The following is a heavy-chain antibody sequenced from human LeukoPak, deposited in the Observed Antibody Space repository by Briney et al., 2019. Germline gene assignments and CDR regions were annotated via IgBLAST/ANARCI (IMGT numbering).Heavy chain of an antibody. V-gene: IGHV3-21*01. D-gene: IGHD3-22*01. CDR3: ARGNYYDSSGYIDY. J-gene: IGHJ4*02. CDR1: GFTFSNYS. Sequence: GGSLRLSCAASGFTFSNYSMNWVRQAPGKGLEWVSSISSSSSYIYYADSVKGRFTISRDNSKNTLYLQMNSLRAEDTAVYYCARGNYYDSSGYIDYWGQGTLVTVSS. CDR2: ISSSSSYI.